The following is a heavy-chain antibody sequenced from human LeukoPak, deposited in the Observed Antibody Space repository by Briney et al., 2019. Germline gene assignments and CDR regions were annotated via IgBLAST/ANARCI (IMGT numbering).Heavy chain of an antibody. V-gene: IGHV3-48*01. D-gene: IGHD2/OR15-2a*01. CDR3: ARGAYLIRDTYGMDV. J-gene: IGHJ6*02. CDR2: ISSSSSTI. CDR1: GFNVSSNY. Sequence: GGSLRLSCAASGFNVSSNYMSWVRQAPGKGLEWVSYISSSSSTIYYADSVKGRFTISRDNAKNSLYLQMNSLRAGDTAVYYCARGAYLIRDTYGMDVWGQGTTVTVSS.